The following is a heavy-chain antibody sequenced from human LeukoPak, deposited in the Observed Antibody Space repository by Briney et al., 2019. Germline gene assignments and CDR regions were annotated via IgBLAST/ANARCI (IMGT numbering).Heavy chain of an antibody. CDR3: ARESTPSSGEYYFDY. CDR1: GGTFSSYA. J-gene: IGHJ4*02. CDR2: IIPIFGTA. Sequence: SVKVSCTASGGTFSSYAISWVRQAPGQGLEWMGGIIPIFGTANYAQKLQGRVTMTTDTSTSTAYMELRSLRSDDTAVYYCARESTPSSGEYYFDYWGQGTLVTVSS. V-gene: IGHV1-69*05. D-gene: IGHD6-19*01.